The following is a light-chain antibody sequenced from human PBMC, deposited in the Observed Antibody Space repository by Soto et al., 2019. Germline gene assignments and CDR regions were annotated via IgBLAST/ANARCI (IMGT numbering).Light chain of an antibody. J-gene: IGLJ2*01. CDR3: QSYDRSLSAVV. CDR2: VNN. CDR1: SSNIGAGYD. V-gene: IGLV1-40*01. Sequence: QSVLTQPTSVSGAPGQRVTISCTGSSSNIGAGYDVHWYQQVPGTAPKLLISVNNKRPSGVPDRFSDSKSGTSASLAITGLQAEDEADYYRQSYDRSLSAVVFGGGTKLTVL.